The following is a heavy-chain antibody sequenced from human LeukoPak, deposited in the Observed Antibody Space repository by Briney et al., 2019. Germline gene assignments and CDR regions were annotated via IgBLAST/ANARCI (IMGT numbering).Heavy chain of an antibody. CDR1: GGSFSDYY. V-gene: IGHV4-34*01. CDR2: INHRGST. Sequence: SETLSLTCAVYGGSFSDYYWTWIRQPPGKGLEWIGEINHRGSTHYNPSLKSQVTISVDTSKKQFSLKLSSVTAADTAVYYCATYSTGFDIWGQGTVVTVSS. J-gene: IGHJ3*02. D-gene: IGHD6-19*01. CDR3: ATYSTGFDI.